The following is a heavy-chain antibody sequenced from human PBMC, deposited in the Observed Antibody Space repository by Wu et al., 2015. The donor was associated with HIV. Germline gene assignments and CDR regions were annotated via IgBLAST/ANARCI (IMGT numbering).Heavy chain of an antibody. CDR2: INPSGGST. D-gene: IGHD2-21*02. V-gene: IGHV1-46*01. J-gene: IGHJ4*02. CDR1: GYTFTSYY. Sequence: QVQLVQSGAEVKKPGASVKVPCKASGYTFTSYYMHWVRQAPGQGLEWMGIINPSGGSTSYAQKFQGRVTMTRDTSTSTVYMELSSLRSEDTAVYYCARGNRSPYCGGDCYSVGFGYWGQGTLVTVSS. CDR3: ARGNRSPYCGGDCYSVGFGY.